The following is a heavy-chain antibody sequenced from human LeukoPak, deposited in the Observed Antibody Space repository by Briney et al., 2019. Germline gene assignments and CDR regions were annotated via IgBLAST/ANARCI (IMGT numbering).Heavy chain of an antibody. CDR2: LWYDGSNE. CDR1: GFTFSNSG. J-gene: IGHJ3*01. CDR3: AREISMFVNAFDL. V-gene: IGHV3-33*01. D-gene: IGHD3-10*02. Sequence: PGGSLRLSCAASGFTFSNSGMHWVRQAPGKGLEWVAVLWYDGSNEYYADAVKGRFIISRDNSKNTVHLQMNSLRVEDTSVYYCAREISMFVNAFDLWGQGTLVADSS.